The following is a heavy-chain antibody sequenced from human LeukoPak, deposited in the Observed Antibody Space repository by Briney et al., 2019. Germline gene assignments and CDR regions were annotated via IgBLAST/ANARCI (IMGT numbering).Heavy chain of an antibody. Sequence: ASVKVSCKASGYTFTGYYMHWVRQAPGQGLEWMVWINPNSGGTNYAQKFQGRVTMPRDTSISTAYMELSRLRSDDTAVYYCARGPSASNKALAVIAVAGTLLYAFDIWGQGTMVTVSS. D-gene: IGHD6-19*01. V-gene: IGHV1-2*02. CDR1: GYTFTGYY. J-gene: IGHJ3*02. CDR2: INPNSGGT. CDR3: ARGPSASNKALAVIAVAGTLLYAFDI.